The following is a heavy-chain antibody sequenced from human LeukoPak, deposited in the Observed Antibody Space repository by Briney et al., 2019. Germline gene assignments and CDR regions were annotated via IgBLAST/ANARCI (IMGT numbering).Heavy chain of an antibody. CDR1: GFTFSSYA. Sequence: GGSLRLSCTASGFTFSSYAMSWVRQAPGKGLEWVSGISGSGGSTYYADSVKGRFTIFRDNSKNTLYLQMNSLRAEDTAVYHCANGWSPDYWGRGTLVTVSS. J-gene: IGHJ4*02. V-gene: IGHV3-23*01. D-gene: IGHD2-15*01. CDR2: ISGSGGST. CDR3: ANGWSPDY.